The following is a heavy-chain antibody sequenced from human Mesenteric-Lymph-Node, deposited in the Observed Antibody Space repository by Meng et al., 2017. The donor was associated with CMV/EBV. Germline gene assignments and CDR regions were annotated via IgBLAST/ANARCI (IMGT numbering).Heavy chain of an antibody. CDR1: GGSFSGYY. J-gene: IGHJ4*02. V-gene: IGHV4-34*01. CDR3: ARNYYDSSGYYYFDY. CDR2: INHSGTT. D-gene: IGHD3-22*01. Sequence: SETLSLTCAIYGGSFSGYYWSWIRQPPGKGLEWIGEINHSGTTNYNPSLKSRVIISVDTSKNQLSLKLTSVTAADTAVYYCARNYYDSSGYYYFDYWGQGTLVTVSS.